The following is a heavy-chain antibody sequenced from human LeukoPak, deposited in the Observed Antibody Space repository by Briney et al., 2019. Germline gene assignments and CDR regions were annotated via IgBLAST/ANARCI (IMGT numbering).Heavy chain of an antibody. V-gene: IGHV4-4*02. CDR3: ARDLGSWPHVTLDI. D-gene: IGHD3-16*01. CDR1: GGSISSSNW. J-gene: IGHJ3*02. Sequence: PSETLSLTCAVSGGSISSSNWWSWVRQPPGKGLEWIGEIYHSGSTNYNPSLKSRVSMSVDTSKNQFSLKLTSLTAADTAIYYCARDLGSWPHVTLDIWGHGTLVTVSS. CDR2: IYHSGST.